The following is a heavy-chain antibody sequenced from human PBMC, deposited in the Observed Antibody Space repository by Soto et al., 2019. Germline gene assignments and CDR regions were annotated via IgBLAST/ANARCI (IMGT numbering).Heavy chain of an antibody. Sequence: PGGSLRLSCAASGFTFSNAWMSWVRQAPGKGLEWVGRIKSKTDGGTTDYAAPVKGRFTISRDDSKNTLYLQMNSLKTEDTAVYYCTTDSGRKRITMFNPLERGLEDYYYYYMDVWGKGTTVTVSS. V-gene: IGHV3-15*01. D-gene: IGHD3-10*02. J-gene: IGHJ6*03. CDR3: TTDSGRKRITMFNPLERGLEDYYYYYMDV. CDR1: GFTFSNAW. CDR2: IKSKTDGGTT.